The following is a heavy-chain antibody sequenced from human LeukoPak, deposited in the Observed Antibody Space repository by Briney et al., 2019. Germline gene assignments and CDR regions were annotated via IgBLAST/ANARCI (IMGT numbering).Heavy chain of an antibody. CDR2: IYYSGST. CDR1: GGSISSYY. D-gene: IGHD3-10*01. V-gene: IGHV4-59*01. Sequence: SETLSLTCTVSGGSISSYYWSWIRQPPGKELEWIGYIYYSGSTNYNPSLKSRVTISVDTSKNQFSLKLSSVTAADTAVYYCARDYYGSGSYYSWGQGTLVTVSS. CDR3: ARDYYGSGSYYS. J-gene: IGHJ4*02.